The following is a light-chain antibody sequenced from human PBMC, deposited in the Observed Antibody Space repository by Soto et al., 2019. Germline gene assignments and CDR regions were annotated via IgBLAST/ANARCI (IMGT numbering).Light chain of an antibody. Sequence: EIVLTQSPGTLSLSPGERVTLSCRASQSVSSSHLAWYQQKPGQAPRLLIYGASSRATGIPDRFSGSGSGTDFTLTINRLKPEDFAVYYCQQYGSSSLTFGPGTKVDI. CDR2: GAS. J-gene: IGKJ3*01. V-gene: IGKV3-20*01. CDR3: QQYGSSSLT. CDR1: QSVSSSH.